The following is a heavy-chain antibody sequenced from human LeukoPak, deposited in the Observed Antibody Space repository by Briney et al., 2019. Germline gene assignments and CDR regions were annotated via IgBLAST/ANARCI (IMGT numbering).Heavy chain of an antibody. CDR3: ARESDYDFWSGYYTTRVWDY. D-gene: IGHD3-3*01. J-gene: IGHJ4*02. Sequence: SETLSLTCTVSGGSISSSSYYWGWIRQPPGEGLEWIGSIYYSGSTYYNPSLKSRVTISVDTSKNQFSLKLSSVTAADTAVYYCARESDYDFWSGYYTTRVWDYWGQGTLVTVSS. CDR1: GGSISSSSYY. CDR2: IYYSGST. V-gene: IGHV4-39*07.